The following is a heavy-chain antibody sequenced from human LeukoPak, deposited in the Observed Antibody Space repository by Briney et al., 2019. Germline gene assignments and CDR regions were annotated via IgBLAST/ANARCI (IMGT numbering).Heavy chain of an antibody. Sequence: ASVKVSCKASGYTFISYGVTWVRQAPGQGLEWMGWISGYNGKTNYAQKLQGRVTMTTDTSTSTAYMELRSLRSDDTAVYYCARESPGGWFDPWGQGTLVTVSS. D-gene: IGHD1-14*01. CDR3: ARESPGGWFDP. CDR1: GYTFISYG. V-gene: IGHV1-18*01. CDR2: ISGYNGKT. J-gene: IGHJ5*02.